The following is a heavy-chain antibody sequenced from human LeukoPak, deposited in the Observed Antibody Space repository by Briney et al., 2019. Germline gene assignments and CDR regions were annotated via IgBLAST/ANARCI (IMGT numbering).Heavy chain of an antibody. V-gene: IGHV3-48*02. Sequence: PGGSLRLSCAASGFTFSSYNMNWVRQAPGKGLEWVSYISSSSRTIYYADSVKGRFTIYRDNAKNSLYLQMNSLRDEDTAVYYCARDQVVVIPAAMFDYWGQGTLVTVSS. CDR2: ISSSSRTI. J-gene: IGHJ4*02. CDR3: ARDQVVVIPAAMFDY. D-gene: IGHD2-2*01. CDR1: GFTFSSYN.